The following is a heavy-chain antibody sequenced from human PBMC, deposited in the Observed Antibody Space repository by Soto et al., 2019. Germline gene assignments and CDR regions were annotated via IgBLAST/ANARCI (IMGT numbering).Heavy chain of an antibody. V-gene: IGHV1-18*04. Sequence: ASVKVSCKASGYTFTSYGISWVRQAPGQGLEWMGWISAYNGNTNYAQKLQGRVTMTTDTSTSTAYMELRSLRSDDTAVYYCARVSGVGGHLGWFDPWGQGTLVTVSS. J-gene: IGHJ5*02. D-gene: IGHD1-26*01. CDR2: ISAYNGNT. CDR1: GYTFTSYG. CDR3: ARVSGVGGHLGWFDP.